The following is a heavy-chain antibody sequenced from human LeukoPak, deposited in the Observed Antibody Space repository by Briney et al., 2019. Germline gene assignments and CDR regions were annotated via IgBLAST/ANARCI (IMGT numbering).Heavy chain of an antibody. J-gene: IGHJ4*02. CDR2: IYYSGSA. Sequence: PSQTLSLTCTVSGGSISSGDYYWSGIRQPPGKGLEWIGYIYYSGSAYYNPSLKSRVTISVDTSKNQFSLKLSSVTAADTAVYYCARGGITVTTHFDYWGQGTLVTVSS. V-gene: IGHV4-30-4*08. CDR3: ARGGITVTTHFDY. D-gene: IGHD4-17*01. CDR1: GGSISSGDYY.